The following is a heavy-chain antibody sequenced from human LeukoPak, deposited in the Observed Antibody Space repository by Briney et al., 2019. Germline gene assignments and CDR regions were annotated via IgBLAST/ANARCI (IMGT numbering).Heavy chain of an antibody. D-gene: IGHD3-16*01. CDR2: ISDDGSDK. CDR1: GFAFTNYA. Sequence: GGSLRLSCAASGFAFTNYAMDWIRQAPGKGREGVAVISDDGSDKDYADSLKGRFTISRDSSKNTLYLQMNSLRAEDTAVYYCARDLYAYRGGGVFDLWGQGTMVTVSS. J-gene: IGHJ3*01. CDR3: ARDLYAYRGGGVFDL. V-gene: IGHV3-30*04.